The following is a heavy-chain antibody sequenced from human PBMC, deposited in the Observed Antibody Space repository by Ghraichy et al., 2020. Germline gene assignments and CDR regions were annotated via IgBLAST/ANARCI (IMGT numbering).Heavy chain of an antibody. D-gene: IGHD3-3*01. CDR1: GFTFSSYA. Sequence: GGSLRLSCAASGFTFSSYAMSWVRQAPGKGLEWVSAISGSGGSTYYADSVKGRFTISRDNSKNTLYLQMNSLRAEDTAVYYCAKLETYYDFWSGTHDAFDIWGQGTMVTVSS. V-gene: IGHV3-23*01. CDR2: ISGSGGST. CDR3: AKLETYYDFWSGTHDAFDI. J-gene: IGHJ3*02.